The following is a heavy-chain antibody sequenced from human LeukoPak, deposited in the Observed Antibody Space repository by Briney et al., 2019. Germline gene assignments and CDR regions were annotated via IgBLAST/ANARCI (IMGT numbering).Heavy chain of an antibody. V-gene: IGHV1-18*01. Sequence: ASVKVSCTASGYTFTSYGISWVRQAPGQGLEWMGWISAYNGNKNYAQKLQGRVTMTTDTSTSTAYMELRSLRSDDTAVYYCARGSPYGDGANYFDYWGQGTLVTVSS. CDR3: ARGSPYGDGANYFDY. CDR2: ISAYNGNK. CDR1: GYTFTSYG. D-gene: IGHD4-17*01. J-gene: IGHJ4*02.